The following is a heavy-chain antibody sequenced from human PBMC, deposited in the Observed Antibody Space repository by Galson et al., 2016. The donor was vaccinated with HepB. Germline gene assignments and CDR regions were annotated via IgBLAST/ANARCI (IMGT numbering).Heavy chain of an antibody. Sequence: SLRLSCAASGFTFRTSWTGWVRQPPGKGPEWVANINPDGSQTYYVDSVKGRFNISKDNAKNSLYLRMNSLRADDTAVYYCARDPMRFAFDLWGQGTMVTVSS. CDR2: INPDGSQT. CDR3: ARDPMRFAFDL. CDR1: GFTFRTSW. V-gene: IGHV3-7*01. J-gene: IGHJ3*01.